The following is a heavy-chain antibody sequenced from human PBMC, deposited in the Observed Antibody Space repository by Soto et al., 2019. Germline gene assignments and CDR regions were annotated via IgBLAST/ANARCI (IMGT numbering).Heavy chain of an antibody. V-gene: IGHV1-46*01. D-gene: IGHD4-17*01. Sequence: QVQLMQSGAEVKKPGASVKVSCKASGYTFTSYNLHWVRQAPGQGLEWMGIIYASGGSTNYAQNFQGRLTVTRDTSTSTVYMELSSLRSDDTAVYYCFRGGFPDYGKEGRYWGQGTLVTVSS. CDR2: IYASGGST. CDR3: FRGGFPDYGKEGRY. CDR1: GYTFTSYN. J-gene: IGHJ4*02.